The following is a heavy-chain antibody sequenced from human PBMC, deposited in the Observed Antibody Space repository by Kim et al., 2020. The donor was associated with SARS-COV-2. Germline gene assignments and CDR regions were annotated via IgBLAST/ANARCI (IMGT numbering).Heavy chain of an antibody. D-gene: IGHD1-26*01. CDR3: GKVLVAATVMDV. CDR2: SRHKARSYST. J-gene: IGHJ6*02. Sequence: GGSLRLSCVGSGFTFSDHYIDWVRHDPGKGLEWVGRSRHKARSYSTEYAASVKGRFTISRDDSKNSVYLQLNSLKPEDTAVYYCGKVLVAATVMDVWGQGTTVTVSS. V-gene: IGHV3-72*01. CDR1: GFTFSDHY.